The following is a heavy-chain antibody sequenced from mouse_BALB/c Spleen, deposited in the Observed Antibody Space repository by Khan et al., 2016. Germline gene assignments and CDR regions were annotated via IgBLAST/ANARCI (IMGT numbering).Heavy chain of an antibody. CDR3: AKNYYGSSYFDY. CDR1: GCSLTSYG. J-gene: IGHJ2*01. D-gene: IGHD1-1*01. Sequence: QVQLKESGPGLVQPSQSLSITFTVSGCSLTSYGVHWVRQSPGKGLEWLGVIWSGGSTDYNAAFMSRLSIPKDNSKSQVCFKMNSLQADDTARYYRAKNYYGSSYFDYWGQGTTLTVSS. CDR2: IWSGGST. V-gene: IGHV2-5*01.